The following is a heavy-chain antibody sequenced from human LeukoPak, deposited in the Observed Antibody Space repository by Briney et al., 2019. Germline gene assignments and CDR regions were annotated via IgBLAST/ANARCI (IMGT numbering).Heavy chain of an antibody. V-gene: IGHV4-34*01. Sequence: SETLSLTCAVYGGSFSGYYWSWIRQPPGKGLEWIGEINHSGSTNYNPSLKSRVTISVDTSKNQFSLKLSSVTAADTAVYYCARDPRYCTNGVCSNWFDPWGQGTLVTVSS. D-gene: IGHD2-8*01. CDR2: INHSGST. CDR3: ARDPRYCTNGVCSNWFDP. J-gene: IGHJ5*02. CDR1: GGSFSGYY.